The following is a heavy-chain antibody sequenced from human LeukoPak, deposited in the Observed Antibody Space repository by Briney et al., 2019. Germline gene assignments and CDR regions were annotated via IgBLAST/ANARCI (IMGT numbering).Heavy chain of an antibody. J-gene: IGHJ3*02. CDR2: ISPHNDNR. CDR3: ARDRVTKLRGKYLSDAFDM. V-gene: IGHV1-18*01. Sequence: SVKVSCKASGYTFSNYGINWVRQAPGQGLEWMGWISPHNDNRNTAQRFQGRVTMTTDTSTTTAYMELRSLRSDDTAVYYCARDRVTKLRGKYLSDAFDMWGQGTMLTVS. D-gene: IGHD3-10*01. CDR1: GYTFSNYG.